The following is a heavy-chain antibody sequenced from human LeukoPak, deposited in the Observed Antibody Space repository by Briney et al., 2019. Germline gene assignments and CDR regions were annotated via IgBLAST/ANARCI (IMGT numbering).Heavy chain of an antibody. D-gene: IGHD2-2*01. V-gene: IGHV4-59*08. CDR1: GGSISSYY. Sequence: SETLSLTCTVSGGSISSYYWSWIRQTPGKGLEWIRYIYYSGSTNYNPSLKSRVTISVDTSKNQFSLKLSSVTAADTAVYYCARQWGQYCSSTSCYPGGVDPWGQGTLVTVSS. CDR3: ARQWGQYCSSTSCYPGGVDP. CDR2: IYYSGST. J-gene: IGHJ5*02.